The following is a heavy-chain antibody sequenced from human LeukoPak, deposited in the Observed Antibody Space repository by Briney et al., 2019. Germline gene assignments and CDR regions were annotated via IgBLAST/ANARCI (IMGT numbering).Heavy chain of an antibody. D-gene: IGHD5-24*01. V-gene: IGHV4-59*01. CDR2: IYYSGST. J-gene: IGHJ3*02. CDR3: ARLGDGYNVKGFRRAFDI. CDR1: GGSISSYY. Sequence: SETLSLTCTVSGGSISSYYWSWIRQPPGKGLEWIGYIYYSGSTNYNPSPKSRVTISVDTSKNQFSLKLSSVTAADTAVYYCARLGDGYNVKGFRRAFDIWGQGTMVTVSS.